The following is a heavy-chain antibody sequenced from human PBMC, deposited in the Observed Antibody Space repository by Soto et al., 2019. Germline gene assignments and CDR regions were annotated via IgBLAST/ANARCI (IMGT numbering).Heavy chain of an antibody. J-gene: IGHJ4*02. V-gene: IGHV4-59*01. Sequence: ETLSLTCTVSGSSISPYYWSWIRQPPGKGLEWIGNIYYSGSTKYNPSLKSRVTMSLDTTRIQVSLRLRSVTAADTAVYYCVRVGGSYGDHPNFYYRGQGALGPV. D-gene: IGHD4-17*01. CDR3: VRVGGSYGDHPNFYY. CDR2: IYYSGST. CDR1: GSSISPYY.